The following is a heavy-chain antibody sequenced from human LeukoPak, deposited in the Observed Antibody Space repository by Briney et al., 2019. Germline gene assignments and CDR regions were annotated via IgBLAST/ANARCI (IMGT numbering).Heavy chain of an antibody. Sequence: ASVTVSCKAYGYTFTGYYMHWVRQAPGQGLEWMGWINTNIGGTNYAQKFQGWVTMTRDTSISTAYMELSRLRSDDTAVYYCARESAAGFYWGQGTLVTVSS. CDR2: INTNIGGT. J-gene: IGHJ4*02. V-gene: IGHV1-2*04. D-gene: IGHD6-13*01. CDR1: GYTFTGYY. CDR3: ARESAAGFY.